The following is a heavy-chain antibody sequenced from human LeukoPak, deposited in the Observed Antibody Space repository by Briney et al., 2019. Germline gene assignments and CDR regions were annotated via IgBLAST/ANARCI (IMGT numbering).Heavy chain of an antibody. J-gene: IGHJ4*02. CDR3: ARGLSGYCGGDCYYQPSFDY. V-gene: IGHV3-21*01. CDR1: GFTFSSYS. CDR2: ISSSSSYI. Sequence: PGGSPRLSCAASGFTFSSYSMNWVRQAPGKGLEWVSSISSSSSYIYYADSVKGRFTISRDNAKNSLYLQMNSLRAEDTAVYYCARGLSGYCGGDCYYQPSFDYWGQGTLVTVSS. D-gene: IGHD2-21*01.